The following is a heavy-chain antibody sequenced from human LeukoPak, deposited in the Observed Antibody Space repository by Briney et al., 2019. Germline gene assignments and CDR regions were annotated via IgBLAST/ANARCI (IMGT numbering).Heavy chain of an antibody. Sequence: GGSLRLSCAASGFTFSSYWMSWVRQAPGKGLEWVANINKDGSEQYSVDTVEGRFTISRDNTKNSLYLQMNSLRAEDTAVYYCARVPGSSIWYLLYYYCYNMDVSGKEGTVTVSS. CDR3: ARVPGSSIWYLLYYYCYNMDV. CDR2: INKDGSEQ. CDR1: GFTFSSYW. V-gene: IGHV3-7*01. D-gene: IGHD6-13*01. J-gene: IGHJ6*03.